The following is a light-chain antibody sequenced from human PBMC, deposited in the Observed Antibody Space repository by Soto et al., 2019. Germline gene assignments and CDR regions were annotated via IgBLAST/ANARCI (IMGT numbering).Light chain of an antibody. J-gene: IGKJ2*01. Sequence: EIVLTQSPGTLSLSPGERATLSCRASQSVSSSYLAWYQQKPGQAPRLLIYGASSRATGIPDRFSGSGAGRDFTLTISRLEPDDFAVYYCQQYGRSPGTFGQGTKLEIK. CDR1: QSVSSSY. CDR2: GAS. V-gene: IGKV3-20*01. CDR3: QQYGRSPGT.